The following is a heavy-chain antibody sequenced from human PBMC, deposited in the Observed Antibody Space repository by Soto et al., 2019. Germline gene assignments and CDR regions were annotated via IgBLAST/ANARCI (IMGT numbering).Heavy chain of an antibody. Sequence: QLQLQESGPGLVKPSETLSLTCTVSGGSISSSRYHWGWIRQPPGKGLEWIGSIYYSGTTYYNPSLKSRVTISVDTSKNQFSLKLSSVTAADTAVYYCARSISVAMDFWGQGTLVTVSS. J-gene: IGHJ4*02. CDR3: ARSISVAMDF. V-gene: IGHV4-39*01. D-gene: IGHD6-19*01. CDR2: IYYSGTT. CDR1: GGSISSSRYH.